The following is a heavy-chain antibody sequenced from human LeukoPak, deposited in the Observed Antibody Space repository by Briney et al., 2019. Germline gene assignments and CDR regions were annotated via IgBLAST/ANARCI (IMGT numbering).Heavy chain of an antibody. CDR2: ISGNGGST. V-gene: IGHV3-23*01. J-gene: IGHJ3*02. CDR1: QFNFNNFG. CDR3: AKDPNGDYIGTFDI. Sequence: PGGSLRLSCATSQFNFNNFGMTWVRQAPGKGLEWVSSISGNGGSTQYADSVQGRFAISRDNSKNTLYLQMNSLRAEDTAVYYCAKDPNGDYIGTFDIWGQGTMVTVSS. D-gene: IGHD4-17*01.